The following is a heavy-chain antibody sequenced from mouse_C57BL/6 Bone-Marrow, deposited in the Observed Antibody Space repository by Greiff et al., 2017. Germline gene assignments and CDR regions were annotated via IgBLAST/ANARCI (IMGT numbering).Heavy chain of an antibody. CDR2: IYPSDSET. J-gene: IGHJ4*01. CDR1: GYTFTSYW. CDR3: ARGQLGAMDY. Sequence: VQLQQPGAELVRPGSSVKLSCKASGYTFTSYWMDWVKQRPGQGLEWIGNIYPSDSETRYNQKFKDKATLTVDKSSSTAYMQLSSLTSEDSAVXYCARGQLGAMDYWGQGTSVTVSS. V-gene: IGHV1-61*01. D-gene: IGHD6-1*01.